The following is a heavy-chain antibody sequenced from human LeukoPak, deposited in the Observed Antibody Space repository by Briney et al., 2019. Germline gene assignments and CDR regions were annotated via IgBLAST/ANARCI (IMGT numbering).Heavy chain of an antibody. D-gene: IGHD3-10*01. CDR2: IKEDGTEK. CDR1: GFTLSSYW. J-gene: IGHJ4*02. CDR3: ARDGFGGPTAPSAY. V-gene: IGHV3-7*01. Sequence: GGSLRLSCTASGFTLSSYWMSWVRQAPGKGLEWVANIKEDGTEKYYVDSVKGRFTISRDNAKNSLHLQMNSLRAEDTAVYFCARDGFGGPTAPSAYWGQGTLVTVSS.